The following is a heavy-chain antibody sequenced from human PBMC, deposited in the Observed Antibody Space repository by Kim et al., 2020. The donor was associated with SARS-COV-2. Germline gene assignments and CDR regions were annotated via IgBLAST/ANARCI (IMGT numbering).Heavy chain of an antibody. J-gene: IGHJ4*02. Sequence: SYSPSLQGHVTISADKSISTADLQWSSLKASDTAMYYCARRSSSLGSFDYWGQGTLVTVSS. CDR3: ARRSSSLGSFDY. D-gene: IGHD6-6*01. V-gene: IGHV5-10-1*01.